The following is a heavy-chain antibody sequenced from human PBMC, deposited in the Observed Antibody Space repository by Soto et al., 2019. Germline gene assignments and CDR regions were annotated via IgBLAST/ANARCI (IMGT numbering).Heavy chain of an antibody. D-gene: IGHD1-26*01. J-gene: IGHJ5*02. V-gene: IGHV3-23*01. Sequence: EVQLLESGGGLVQPGGSLRLSCAASGFTFSSYAMSWVRRAPGKGLEWVSAISGSGGSTYYADSVKGRFTISRDNSKNTLYLQMNSLRAEDTAVYYCAKTPGGVGWFDPWGQGTLVTVSS. CDR3: AKTPGGVGWFDP. CDR2: ISGSGGST. CDR1: GFTFSSYA.